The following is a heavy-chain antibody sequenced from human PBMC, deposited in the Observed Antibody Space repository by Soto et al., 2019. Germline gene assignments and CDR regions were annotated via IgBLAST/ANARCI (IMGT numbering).Heavy chain of an antibody. CDR2: IYYSGST. CDR3: ARLPGYCSSTSCSIYYYGMDV. V-gene: IGHV4-39*01. CDR1: GGSISSSSYY. D-gene: IGHD2-2*01. J-gene: IGHJ6*02. Sequence: LSLTCTISGGSISSSSYYWGWIRQPPGKGLEWIGSIYYSGSTYYNPSLKSRVTISVDTSKNQFSLKLSSVTAADTAVYYCARLPGYCSSTSCSIYYYGMDVWGQGTTVTVSS.